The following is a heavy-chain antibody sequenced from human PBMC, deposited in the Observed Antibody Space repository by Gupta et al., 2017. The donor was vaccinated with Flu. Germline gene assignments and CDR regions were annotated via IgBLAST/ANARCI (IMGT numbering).Heavy chain of an antibody. CDR2: IKQDGSEK. J-gene: IGHJ6*02. Sequence: MSWVRQAPGKGLEWVANIKQDGSEKYYVDAVKGRFTISRDNAKNSLYLQMNSLRAEDTAVYYCARDSERGSPGGGMDVWGQGTTVTVSS. V-gene: IGHV3-7*01. CDR3: ARDSERGSPGGGMDV. D-gene: IGHD3-16*01.